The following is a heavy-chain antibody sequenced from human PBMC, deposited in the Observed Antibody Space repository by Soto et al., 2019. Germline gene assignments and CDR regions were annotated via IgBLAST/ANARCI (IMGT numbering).Heavy chain of an antibody. CDR1: GFTFDDYA. CDR3: AKGAASVYSSNGYGANGMDV. V-gene: IGHV3-9*01. CDR2: ISWNSGSI. D-gene: IGHD6-13*01. Sequence: EVQLVESGGGLVQPGRSLRLSCAASGFTFDDYAMHWVRQAPGKGLEWVSGISWNSGSIGYADSVKGRFTISRDNAKNSLYLQMNSLRAEDTALYYCAKGAASVYSSNGYGANGMDVWGQGTTVTVSS. J-gene: IGHJ6*02.